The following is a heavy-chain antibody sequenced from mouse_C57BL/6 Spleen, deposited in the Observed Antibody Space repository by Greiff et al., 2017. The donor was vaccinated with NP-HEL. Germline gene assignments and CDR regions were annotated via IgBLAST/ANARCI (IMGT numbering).Heavy chain of an antibody. J-gene: IGHJ4*01. CDR1: GFNIKNTY. CDR2: IDPANGNT. Sequence: VQLQQSVAELVRPGASFPFSFPASGFNIKNTYMHWVKQRPEQGLEWIGRIDPANGNTKYAPKFQGKATITADTSSNTAYLQLSSLTSEDTAIYYCAANYYGSSPYAMDYWGQGTSVTVSS. V-gene: IGHV14-3*01. D-gene: IGHD1-1*01. CDR3: AANYYGSSPYAMDY.